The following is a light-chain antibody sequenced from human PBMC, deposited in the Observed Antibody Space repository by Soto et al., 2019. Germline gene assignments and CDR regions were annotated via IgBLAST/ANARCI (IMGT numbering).Light chain of an antibody. V-gene: IGLV1-40*01. CDR2: ANS. J-gene: IGLJ1*01. CDR3: QSYDSSLYGYV. Sequence: QSVLTQPSSVSGAPGQRVTISCAGSSSSIGAGYDVHWYQQLPVAAPKLLIYANSNRPSGVPDRFSGSKSGTSASLAITGLQAEDEADYYCQSYDSSLYGYVFGSGTRSQS. CDR1: SSSIGAGYD.